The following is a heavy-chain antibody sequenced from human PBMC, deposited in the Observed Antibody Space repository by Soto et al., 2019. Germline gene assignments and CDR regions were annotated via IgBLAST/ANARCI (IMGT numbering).Heavy chain of an antibody. D-gene: IGHD2-15*01. CDR1: GFTFSSYA. J-gene: IGHJ6*03. Sequence: PGGSLRLSCAASGFTFSSYAMSWVRQAPGKGLEWVSAISGSGGSTYYADSVKGRFTISRDNSKNTLYLQMNSLRAEDTAVYYCAKKVRYCSGGSCYTSLNYYMDVWGKGTTVTVSS. CDR2: ISGSGGST. V-gene: IGHV3-23*01. CDR3: AKKVRYCSGGSCYTSLNYYMDV.